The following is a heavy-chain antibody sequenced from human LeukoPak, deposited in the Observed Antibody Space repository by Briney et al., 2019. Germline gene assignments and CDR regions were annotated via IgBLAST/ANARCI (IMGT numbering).Heavy chain of an antibody. D-gene: IGHD3-10*01. V-gene: IGHV3-23*01. CDR1: GFTVSNAW. J-gene: IGHJ3*02. CDR3: AKGDKGFGNDAFAI. Sequence: GGSVRLACAASGFTVSNAWMSWVRQAPGKGREWVLALRGSGGRTYYAAPAKGRFTTPRHKTKTTLYLHMNSLRAEDTAVYYCAKGDKGFGNDAFAIWAKGQWSPSLQ. CDR2: LRGSGGRT.